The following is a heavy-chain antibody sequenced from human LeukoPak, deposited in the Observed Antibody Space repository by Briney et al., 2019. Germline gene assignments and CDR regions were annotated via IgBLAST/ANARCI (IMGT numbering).Heavy chain of an antibody. V-gene: IGHV1-18*01. CDR1: GYTFTSYG. Sequence: ASXXVSCKASGYTFTSYGISWVRQAPGQGLEWMGWISAYNGNTNYAQKLQGRVTMTTDTSTSTAYMELRSLRSDDTAVYYCARVPDSSGYYYPIDYWGQGTLVTVSS. CDR3: ARVPDSSGYYYPIDY. D-gene: IGHD3-22*01. CDR2: ISAYNGNT. J-gene: IGHJ4*02.